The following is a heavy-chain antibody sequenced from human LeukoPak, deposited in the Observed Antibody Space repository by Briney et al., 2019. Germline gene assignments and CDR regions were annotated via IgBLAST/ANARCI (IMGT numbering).Heavy chain of an antibody. CDR1: GFTFSSYS. D-gene: IGHD3-22*01. J-gene: IGHJ4*02. Sequence: GGSLRLSCAASGFTFSSYSMNWVRQAPGKGLEWVSPISSSSSYIYYADSVKGRFTISRDNAKDSLYLQMNSLRAEDTAVYYCARDLYYYDSSGDYWGQGTLVTVSS. CDR3: ARDLYYYDSSGDY. CDR2: ISSSSSYI. V-gene: IGHV3-21*01.